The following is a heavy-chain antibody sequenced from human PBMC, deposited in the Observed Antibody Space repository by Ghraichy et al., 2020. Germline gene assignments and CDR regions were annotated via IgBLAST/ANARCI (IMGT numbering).Heavy chain of an antibody. CDR1: GFTVSSNY. CDR3: ARIERYYDSSGYSGGYFDY. CDR2: IYSGGST. V-gene: IGHV3-66*01. Sequence: GESLNISCAASGFTVSSNYMSWVRQAPGKGLEWVSVIYSGGSTYYADSVKGRFTISRDNSKNTLYLQMNSPRAEDTAVYYCARIERYYDSSGYSGGYFDYWGQGTLVTVSS. D-gene: IGHD3-22*01. J-gene: IGHJ4*02.